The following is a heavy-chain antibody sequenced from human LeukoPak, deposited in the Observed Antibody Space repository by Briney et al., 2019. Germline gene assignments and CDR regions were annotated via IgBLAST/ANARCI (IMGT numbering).Heavy chain of an antibody. J-gene: IGHJ4*02. D-gene: IGHD6-19*01. CDR1: GYTFTGYY. CDR2: INPNSGGT. CDR3: ATIRIAVAGTGDY. Sequence: ASVKVSCKASGYTFTGYYMHWVRQAPGQGLEWMGWINPNSGGTNYAQKFQGRVTMTRDTSISTAYMELSRLRSDDTAVYYCATIRIAVAGTGDYWGQGTLVTVSS. V-gene: IGHV1-2*02.